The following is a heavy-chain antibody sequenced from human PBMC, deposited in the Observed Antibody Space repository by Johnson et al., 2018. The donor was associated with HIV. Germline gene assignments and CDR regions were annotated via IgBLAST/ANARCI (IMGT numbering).Heavy chain of an antibody. CDR1: GFTFSSFG. D-gene: IGHD2-15*01. J-gene: IGHJ3*02. V-gene: IGHV3-30*18. Sequence: QMPLVESGGGLFQPGGSLRLSCAASGFTFSSFGMHWVRQAPGKGLEWVAVVSDHGRTTYFADSVKGRFTISRDNSKNTLYLQMNNLRPEDTALYYCAKEGSSSPWAFDIWGQGTMVTVSS. CDR3: AKEGSSSPWAFDI. CDR2: VSDHGRTT.